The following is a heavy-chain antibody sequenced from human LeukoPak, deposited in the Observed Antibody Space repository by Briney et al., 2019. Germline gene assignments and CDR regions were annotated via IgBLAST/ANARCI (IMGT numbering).Heavy chain of an antibody. CDR3: ASVPEPYYFDY. CDR1: GYSISSTYY. V-gene: IGHV4-38-2*02. J-gene: IGHJ4*02. D-gene: IGHD1-14*01. Sequence: KSSETLSLTCTVSGYSISSTYYWGWIRQPPGKGLEWIGSIYHSGSAYYNPSLESRVTISVDTSKNQFSLKLTSVTAADTAVYYCASVPEPYYFDYWGQGTLVTVS. CDR2: IYHSGSA.